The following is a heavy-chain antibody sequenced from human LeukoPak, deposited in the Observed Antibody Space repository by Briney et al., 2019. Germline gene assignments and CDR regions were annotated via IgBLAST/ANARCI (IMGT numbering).Heavy chain of an antibody. CDR1: GGSISSYY. V-gene: IGHV4-4*07. Sequence: PSETLSLTCTVSGGSISSYYWSWIRQPAGKGLEWIGRIYTSGSTNYNPSLKRRVTISVDTSKNQFSLKLSSVTAADTAVYYCARDKYDYVWGSYRMSWFDPWGQGTLVTVSS. D-gene: IGHD3-16*02. J-gene: IGHJ5*02. CDR3: ARDKYDYVWGSYRMSWFDP. CDR2: IYTSGST.